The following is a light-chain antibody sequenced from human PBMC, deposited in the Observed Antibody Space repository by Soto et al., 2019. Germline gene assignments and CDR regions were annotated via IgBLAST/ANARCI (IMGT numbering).Light chain of an antibody. Sequence: ALTQPASVSGSPGQSITISCTGTSSDVGTYNYVSWYQHLPGKAPKLLIFEVSSRPSGVSHRFSGSKSGNTASLTISGLQADDEGDYYCSSYTGGRTPFVFGIGTKVTVL. CDR3: SSYTGGRTPFV. J-gene: IGLJ1*01. CDR1: SSDVGTYNY. CDR2: EVS. V-gene: IGLV2-14*01.